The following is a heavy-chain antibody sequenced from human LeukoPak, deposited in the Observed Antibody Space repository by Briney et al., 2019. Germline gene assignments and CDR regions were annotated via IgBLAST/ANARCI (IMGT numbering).Heavy chain of an antibody. CDR3: ARSVRYSSGWKRYYFDY. J-gene: IGHJ4*02. CDR1: GGSISSSSYY. Sequence: TTSETLSLTCTVSGGSISSSSYYWGWIRQPPGKGLEWIGSIYYSGSTYYNPSLKSRVTISVDTSKNQFSLKLSSVTAADTAVYYCARSVRYSSGWKRYYFDYWGQGTLVTVSS. CDR2: IYYSGST. V-gene: IGHV4-39*07. D-gene: IGHD6-19*01.